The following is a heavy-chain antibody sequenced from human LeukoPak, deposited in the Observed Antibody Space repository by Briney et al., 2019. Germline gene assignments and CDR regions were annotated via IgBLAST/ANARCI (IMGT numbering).Heavy chain of an antibody. CDR1: GHTFTSYG. J-gene: IGHJ4*02. CDR2: ISAYNGNT. CDR3: ARENDYVWGSYRSNFDY. V-gene: IGHV1-18*01. D-gene: IGHD3-16*02. Sequence: ASVKVSCKASGHTFTSYGISWVRQAPGQGLEWMGWISAYNGNTNYAQKLQGRVTMTTDTSTSTAYMELRSLRSDDTAVYYCARENDYVWGSYRSNFDYWGQGTLVTVSS.